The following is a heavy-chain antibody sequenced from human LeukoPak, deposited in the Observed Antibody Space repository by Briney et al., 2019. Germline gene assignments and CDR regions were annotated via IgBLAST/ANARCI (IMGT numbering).Heavy chain of an antibody. CDR3: AKEGGDRGFGFLLPTGPGYFDY. V-gene: IGHV3-23*01. D-gene: IGHD1-1*01. J-gene: IGHJ4*02. CDR1: GFTFSSYA. CDR2: ISGSGGST. Sequence: PGGSLRLSCAASGFTFSSYAMSWVRQAPGKGLEWVSAISGSGGSTYYADSVKGRFTISRDNSKNTLYLQMNSLRAEDTAVYYCAKEGGDRGFGFLLPTGPGYFDYWGQGTLVTVSS.